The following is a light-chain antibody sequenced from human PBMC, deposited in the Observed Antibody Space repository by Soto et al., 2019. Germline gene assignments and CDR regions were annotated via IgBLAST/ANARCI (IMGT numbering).Light chain of an antibody. CDR1: QSLLHSNGYNY. J-gene: IGKJ4*01. Sequence: DIVMTQSPLSLPVTPGEPASISCRSSQSLLHSNGYNYLDWYLQKPGQSPQLLIYLGSNRASGVPDRFSGSGSGTDFILKISRVEAEDVGVYYCMQALQTLFGGGTKVEIK. CDR3: MQALQTL. CDR2: LGS. V-gene: IGKV2-28*01.